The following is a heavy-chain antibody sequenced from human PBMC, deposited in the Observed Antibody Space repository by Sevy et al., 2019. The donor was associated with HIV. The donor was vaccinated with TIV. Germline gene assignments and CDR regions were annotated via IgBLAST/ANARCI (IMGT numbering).Heavy chain of an antibody. CDR2: IYHSGST. J-gene: IGHJ5*02. D-gene: IGHD2-15*01. CDR1: GGSISSSNW. V-gene: IGHV4-4*02. CDR3: AREGHCSGGSCYSRWFDH. Sequence: SETLSLTCAVSGGSISSSNWWCWVRQPPGKGREWRGGIYHSGSTNYNPSLKRRVPISVDKCKNQFSLKLSSVTAADTAAYYCAREGHCSGGSCYSRWFDHWGQGTLVTVSS.